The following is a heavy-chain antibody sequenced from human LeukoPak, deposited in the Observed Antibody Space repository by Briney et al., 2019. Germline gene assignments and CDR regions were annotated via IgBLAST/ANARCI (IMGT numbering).Heavy chain of an antibody. J-gene: IGHJ6*03. V-gene: IGHV3-30*02. CDR1: GFTFSSYG. D-gene: IGHD3-10*01. CDR3: AKVSDGSGSAYYYYMDV. Sequence: GGSLRLSCAASGFTFSSYGMHWVRQAAGKGLEGVAFIRYDGSNKYYADTVTGRFTIPRDNSKNTLYLQMNSLRAEDTAVYYCAKVSDGSGSAYYYYMDVWGKGTTVTISS. CDR2: IRYDGSNK.